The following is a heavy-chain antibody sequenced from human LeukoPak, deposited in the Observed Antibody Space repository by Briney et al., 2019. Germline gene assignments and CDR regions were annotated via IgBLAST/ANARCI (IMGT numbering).Heavy chain of an antibody. J-gene: IGHJ3*02. D-gene: IGHD3-9*01. V-gene: IGHV4-59*12. Sequence: SETLSLTCTVSGGSISSYYWSWIRQPPGKGLEWIGYIYYSGSTYYNPSLKSRVTISVDTSKNQFSLKLSSVTAADTAVYYCARAKYDILTGYYSDAFDIWGQGTMVTVSS. CDR1: GGSISSYY. CDR3: ARAKYDILTGYYSDAFDI. CDR2: IYYSGST.